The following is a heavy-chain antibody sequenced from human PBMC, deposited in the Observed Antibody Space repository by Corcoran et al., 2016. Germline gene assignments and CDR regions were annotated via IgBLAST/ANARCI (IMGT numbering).Heavy chain of an antibody. CDR2: IRSKANSYAT. J-gene: IGHJ4*02. V-gene: IGHV3-73*02. CDR1: GFTFSGSA. CDR3: TRGGLGAVAGNFDY. Sequence: EVQLVESGGGLVQPGGSLKLSCAASGFTFSGSAMHWVRQASGKGLEWVGRIRSKANSYATAYAASVKGRFTISRDDSKNTAYLQMNSLKTEDTAVYYCTRGGLGAVAGNFDYWGQGTLVTVSS. D-gene: IGHD6-19*01.